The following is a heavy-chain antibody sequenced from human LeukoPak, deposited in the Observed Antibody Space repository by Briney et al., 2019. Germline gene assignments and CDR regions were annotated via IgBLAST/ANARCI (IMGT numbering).Heavy chain of an antibody. J-gene: IGHJ6*03. CDR3: AKVMKGSERLTMVRGVIIKTAGLYYMDV. CDR2: ISASGGST. V-gene: IGHV3-23*01. CDR1: GFTLSSYA. D-gene: IGHD3-10*01. Sequence: PGGSLRLSCAASGFTLSSYAMSWVRQAPGKGLEWVSRISASGGSTNYADSAKGRFTISRDNSKNTVYLQMNSLRAEDMAVYYCAKVMKGSERLTMVRGVIIKTAGLYYMDVWGKGTTVTVSS.